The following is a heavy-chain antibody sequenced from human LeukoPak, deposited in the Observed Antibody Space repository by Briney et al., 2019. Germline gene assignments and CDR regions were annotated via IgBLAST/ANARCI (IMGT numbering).Heavy chain of an antibody. J-gene: IGHJ1*01. D-gene: IGHD3-3*01. CDR3: ARAPSEVGGYYPEYFRH. Sequence: GGSLRLSCEASGFTFSRNWMHWVRHAPGKGLVWVSRIKSDGKTNYADSVKGRFTISRDNAKNTVSLQMNSLRADDTGVYYCARAPSEVGGYYPEYFRHWGQGTLVTVSS. CDR2: IKSDGKT. CDR1: GFTFSRNW. V-gene: IGHV3-74*01.